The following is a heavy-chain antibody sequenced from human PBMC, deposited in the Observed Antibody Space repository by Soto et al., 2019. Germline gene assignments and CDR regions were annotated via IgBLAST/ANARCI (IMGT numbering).Heavy chain of an antibody. D-gene: IGHD2-15*01. J-gene: IGHJ4*01. CDR2: ISAYNGNT. Sequence: ASVKVSCKASGYTFSSYGISWVQQAPGLGLEWMGWISAYNGNTNYAQKLRGRVTMTTDTSTSTAYMELRSLRSDDTVVYYCARDHRGSSRPLAYYYFAYSGHRTLVTGSS. CDR1: GYTFSSYG. V-gene: IGHV1-18*01. CDR3: ARDHRGSSRPLAYYYFAY.